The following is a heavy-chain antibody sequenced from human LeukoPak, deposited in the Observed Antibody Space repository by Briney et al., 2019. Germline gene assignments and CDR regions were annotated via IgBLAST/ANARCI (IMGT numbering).Heavy chain of an antibody. D-gene: IGHD5-18*01. V-gene: IGHV1-2*02. CDR1: GYTFTGYY. CDR2: INPNSGGT. Sequence: ASVKVSCKASGYTFTGYYMHWVRQAPGQGLEWMGWINPNSGGTNYAQKFQGRVTMTRDTSISTAYMELSRLRSDDTAVYYCARFVDTAMVLDNWFDPWGQGTLVTVSS. J-gene: IGHJ5*02. CDR3: ARFVDTAMVLDNWFDP.